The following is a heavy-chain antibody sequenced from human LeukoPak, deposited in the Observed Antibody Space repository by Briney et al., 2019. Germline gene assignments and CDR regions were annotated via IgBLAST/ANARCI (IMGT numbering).Heavy chain of an antibody. CDR2: IIPIFGTA. Sequence: SVKVSCKASGGTFSSYAISWVRQAPGQGLEWMGRIIPIFGTANYAQKFQGRVTITTDESTSTAYMELSSLRSEDTAVYYCAGHITMVRGVIYWGQGTLVTVSS. V-gene: IGHV1-69*05. CDR3: AGHITMVRGVIY. CDR1: GGTFSSYA. J-gene: IGHJ4*02. D-gene: IGHD3-10*01.